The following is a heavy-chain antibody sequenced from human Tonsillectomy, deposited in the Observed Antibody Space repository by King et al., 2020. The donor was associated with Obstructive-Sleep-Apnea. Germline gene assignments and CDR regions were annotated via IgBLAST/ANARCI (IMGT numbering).Heavy chain of an antibody. CDR1: GGSISSGDYY. D-gene: IGHD3-22*01. CDR3: ARDSSGYYWYFDL. Sequence: QLQESGPGLVKPSQTLSLTCTVSGGSISSGDYYWSWICQPPGKGLEWIGYIYYSGSTYYNPSLKSRVTISVDTSKNQFSLKLSSVTAADTAVYYCARDSSGYYWYFDLWGRGTLVTVSS. J-gene: IGHJ2*01. CDR2: IYYSGST. V-gene: IGHV4-30-4*01.